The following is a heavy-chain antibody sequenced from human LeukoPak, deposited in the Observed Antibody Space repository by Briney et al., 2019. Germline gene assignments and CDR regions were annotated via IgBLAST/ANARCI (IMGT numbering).Heavy chain of an antibody. CDR3: ARDQSPSIVVVPAAGRAFDI. Sequence: GASVKVSCKASGYTFTSYVMNWVRQAPGQGLEWMGWISAYNGNTNYAQKLQGRVTMTTDTSTSTAYMELRSLRSDDTAVYYCARDQSPSIVVVPAAGRAFDIWGQGTMVTVSS. V-gene: IGHV1-18*01. CDR1: GYTFTSYV. J-gene: IGHJ3*02. CDR2: ISAYNGNT. D-gene: IGHD2-2*01.